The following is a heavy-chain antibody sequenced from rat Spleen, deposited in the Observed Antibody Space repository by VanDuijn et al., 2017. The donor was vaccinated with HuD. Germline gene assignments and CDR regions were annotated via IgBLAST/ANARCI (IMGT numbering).Heavy chain of an antibody. V-gene: IGHV5-29*01. CDR3: IKVLGNWFAY. Sequence: EVQLVESDGGLVQPGGSLELSCAASGFIFSDFYMAWVRQAPTKGLEWVATVSYDGSSTYYRDSVKGRFTISRDNAKSTLYLQMDSLRSEDTATYYCIKVLGNWFAYWGQGTLVTVSA. CDR1: GFIFSDFY. D-gene: IGHD5-1*01. CDR2: VSYDGSST. J-gene: IGHJ3*01.